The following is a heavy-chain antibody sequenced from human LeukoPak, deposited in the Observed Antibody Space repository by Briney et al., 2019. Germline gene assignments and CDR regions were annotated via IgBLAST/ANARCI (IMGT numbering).Heavy chain of an antibody. J-gene: IGHJ4*02. V-gene: IGHV3-66*01. D-gene: IGHD6-13*01. CDR2: IYSGGTT. Sequence: GGSLRLSCAASGFTVSGNYMNWVRQAPGKGLEWVSVIYSGGTTYYADSVKGRFTISRDNSKNTPYLQLNSLRVEDTAVYYCARGALGAAGRLDYWGQGTLVTVSS. CDR3: ARGALGAAGRLDY. CDR1: GFTVSGNY.